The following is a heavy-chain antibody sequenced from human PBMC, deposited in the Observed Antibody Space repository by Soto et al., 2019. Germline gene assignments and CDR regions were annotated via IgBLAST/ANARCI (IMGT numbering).Heavy chain of an antibody. V-gene: IGHV5-51*01. Sequence: GESLKISCKGSGYKFTTYWIGWVRQMPGKGLEWMAIIYPDDSYSRYSPSFQGQVTISADKSISTAYLQWSSLKASDTAIYYCVATYGDYLDYWGQGTLVTVSS. D-gene: IGHD4-17*01. J-gene: IGHJ4*02. CDR3: VATYGDYLDY. CDR1: GYKFTTYW. CDR2: IYPDDSYS.